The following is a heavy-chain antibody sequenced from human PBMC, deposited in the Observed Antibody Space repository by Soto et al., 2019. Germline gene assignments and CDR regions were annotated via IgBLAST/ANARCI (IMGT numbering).Heavy chain of an antibody. J-gene: IGHJ5*01. CDR2: ITAGDGKT. CDR3: TAGGTGNTIELDS. V-gene: IGHV3-23*01. CDR1: GFTFSNYA. Sequence: GGSLRLSCAASGFTFSNYAMNWVRHSPGKGLEWVSSITAGDGKTYYADSVKGRFTISRDDSKNTLDLQMSSLRAADTALYYCTAGGTGNTIELDSCGQRTLLTVSS. D-gene: IGHD2-8*02.